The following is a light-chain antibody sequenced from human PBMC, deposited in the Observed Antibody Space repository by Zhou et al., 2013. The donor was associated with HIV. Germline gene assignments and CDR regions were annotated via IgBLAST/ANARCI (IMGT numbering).Light chain of an antibody. CDR2: GAS. J-gene: IGKJ1*01. CDR1: QSISTY. Sequence: DIEMTQSPSSLSAAVGDRVTITCRASQSISTYLNWYQQRPGTAPSLLIYGASTLQSGVPSRFSGSGSGTDFTLTISSLQPEDFATFYCQQSYNTPRTFGQGTKV. CDR3: QQSYNTPRT. V-gene: IGKV1-39*01.